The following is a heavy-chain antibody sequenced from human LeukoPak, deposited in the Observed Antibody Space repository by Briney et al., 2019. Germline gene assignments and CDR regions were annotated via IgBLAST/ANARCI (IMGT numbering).Heavy chain of an antibody. J-gene: IGHJ3*02. Sequence: SETLSLTCTVSGDSISSSPYFCGWLRQPPGKGLEWIGSINYSGNTYFNPSLQSRVAISVDTSKNQFSLKLSSLTAADTAVYSCARPSGRNWNAFDIWGQGTVVTVSS. V-gene: IGHV4-39*01. CDR1: GDSISSSPYF. CDR3: ARPSGRNWNAFDI. D-gene: IGHD1-14*01. CDR2: INYSGNT.